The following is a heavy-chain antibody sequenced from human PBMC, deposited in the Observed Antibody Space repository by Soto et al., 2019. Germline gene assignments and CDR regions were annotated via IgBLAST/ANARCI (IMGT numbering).Heavy chain of an antibody. D-gene: IGHD4-17*01. CDR3: ARGSEDLVYCDYVE. V-gene: IGHV4-34*01. CDR2: INHSGTT. CDR1: GGSFSGYY. Sequence: QVQLQQWGAGLLKPSETLSLTCAVYGGSFSGYYWSWIRQPPGKGLEWIGEINHSGTTNYNPSLKSRVTILVDTSKTQFSLKLSSVTAADTAVYYCARGSEDLVYCDYVEWGQGTLVTVSA. J-gene: IGHJ4*02.